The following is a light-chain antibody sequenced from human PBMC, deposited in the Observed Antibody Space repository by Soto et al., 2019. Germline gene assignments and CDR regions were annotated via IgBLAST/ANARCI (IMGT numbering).Light chain of an antibody. Sequence: EIVMTQSPATLSVSPGERATLSCRASQSVSTKLAWYRHKPGQAPSLLIYGASTRATGIPARFSGSGSGTEFPLTINSLQSEDFAVYYSQQYKNWPHFTFGPGTTVDIK. V-gene: IGKV3-15*01. J-gene: IGKJ3*01. CDR2: GAS. CDR1: QSVSTK. CDR3: QQYKNWPHFT.